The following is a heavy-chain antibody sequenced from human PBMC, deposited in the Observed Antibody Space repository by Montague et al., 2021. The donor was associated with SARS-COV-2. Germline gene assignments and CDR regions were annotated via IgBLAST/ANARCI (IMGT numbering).Heavy chain of an antibody. CDR2: IWYDGSNE. D-gene: IGHD1-26*01. CDR1: GFIFSSYG. Sequence: SLRLSCAASGFIFSSYGMHWVRQAPGKGLEWVAHIWYDGSNENYVDSVKGRFTISGDNFKNALYLQMNSLRAEDTAIYYCARGSVGGYYFDYWGQGTLVTVSS. V-gene: IGHV3-33*01. J-gene: IGHJ4*02. CDR3: ARGSVGGYYFDY.